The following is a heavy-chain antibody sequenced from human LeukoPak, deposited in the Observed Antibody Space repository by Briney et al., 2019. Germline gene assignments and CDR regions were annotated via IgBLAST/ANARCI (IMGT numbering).Heavy chain of an antibody. CDR3: ASHSSGYMIDY. Sequence: GSLRLSCAASGFTFSSYSMNWVRQAPGKGLEWVSVIYSGGSTYYADSVKGRFTISRDNSKNTLYLQMNSLRAEDTAVYYCASHSSGYMIDYWGQGTLVTVSS. D-gene: IGHD3-22*01. J-gene: IGHJ4*02. CDR2: IYSGGST. V-gene: IGHV3-53*01. CDR1: GFTFSSYS.